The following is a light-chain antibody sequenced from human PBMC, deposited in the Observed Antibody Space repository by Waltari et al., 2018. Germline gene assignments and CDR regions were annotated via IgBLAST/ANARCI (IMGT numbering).Light chain of an antibody. CDR2: AAP. CDR1: QGINDF. CDR3: QHFFTSPRT. V-gene: IGKV1-NL1*01. J-gene: IGKJ1*01. Sequence: DIQMTQSPPSLSASIGARVTITFRASQGINDFVAWYQQKAGKVPKPLRHAAPRLTTGVPSRFSGRGSGTDYTLTISSLQPEDSATYYCQHFFTSPRTFGQGTKVEIK.